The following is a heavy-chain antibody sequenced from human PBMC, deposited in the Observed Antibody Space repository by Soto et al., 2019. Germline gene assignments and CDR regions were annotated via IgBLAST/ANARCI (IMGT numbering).Heavy chain of an antibody. CDR2: IIPVFGTT. CDR3: ARGGGPYVWFNEF. Sequence: SVKVSCKGSGGLFSSFSISWVLQAPGQGLEWLGGIIPVFGTTNYAEKFQDRVTITADESTNTAYMELTSLTSGDTAIYYCARGGGPYVWFNEFWGQGTLVTVSS. D-gene: IGHD3-16*01. CDR1: GGLFSSFS. J-gene: IGHJ4*02. V-gene: IGHV1-69*13.